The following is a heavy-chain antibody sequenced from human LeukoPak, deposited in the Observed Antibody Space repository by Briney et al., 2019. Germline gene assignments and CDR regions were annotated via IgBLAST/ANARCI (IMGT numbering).Heavy chain of an antibody. CDR1: GFTSSSYG. Sequence: PGGSLRLSCAASGFTSSSYGMHWVRQAPGKGLEWVAVIWYDGSNKYYADSVKGRFTISRDNSKNTLYLQMNSLRAEDTAVYYCARDFWNRRFDYWGQGTLVTVSS. J-gene: IGHJ4*02. D-gene: IGHD3-3*01. CDR2: IWYDGSNK. V-gene: IGHV3-33*01. CDR3: ARDFWNRRFDY.